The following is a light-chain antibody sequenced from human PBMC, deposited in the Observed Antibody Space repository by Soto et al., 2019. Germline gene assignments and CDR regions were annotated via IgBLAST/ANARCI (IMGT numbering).Light chain of an antibody. CDR2: ATS. CDR1: QGISSY. V-gene: IGKV1-39*01. J-gene: IGKJ1*01. CDR3: QQTYKTPRT. Sequence: DIQLTQSPSFLSASVGDRVTITCRASQGISSYLNWYQQKPGKAPTLLISATSTLQSGVPSRFSGSGSGTEFTLTITSLQPEDFETYYCQQTYKTPRTFGQGTKVDIK.